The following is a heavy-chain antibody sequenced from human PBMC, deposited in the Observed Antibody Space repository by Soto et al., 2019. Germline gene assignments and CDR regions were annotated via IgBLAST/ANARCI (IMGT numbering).Heavy chain of an antibody. CDR2: INHSGST. V-gene: IGHV4-34*01. CDR1: GGSFSGYY. D-gene: IGHD3-9*01. CDR3: ARVALQYFDY. J-gene: IGHJ4*02. Sequence: QVQLQQWGAGLLKPSETLSLTCAVYGGSFSGYYWSWIRQPPGKGLEWIGEINHSGSTNYNPSLKSLVTISVDTSKNQFSLKLSSVTAADTAVYYCARVALQYFDYWGQGTLVTVSS.